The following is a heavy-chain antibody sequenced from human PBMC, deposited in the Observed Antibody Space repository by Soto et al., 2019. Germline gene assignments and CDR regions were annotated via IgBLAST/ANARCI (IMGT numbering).Heavy chain of an antibody. D-gene: IGHD4-17*01. V-gene: IGHV1-18*01. Sequence: ASVKVSCKASGYGFTTYVITWVRPAPGQGLEWMGWISPNSGNTNYAQKLQGRVTMTTEISTSTVYMELRSLRSDDTAVYYCARRPPFSYGDFVTYYFDYWGQGTLVTVSS. CDR2: ISPNSGNT. CDR1: GYGFTTYV. CDR3: ARRPPFSYGDFVTYYFDY. J-gene: IGHJ4*02.